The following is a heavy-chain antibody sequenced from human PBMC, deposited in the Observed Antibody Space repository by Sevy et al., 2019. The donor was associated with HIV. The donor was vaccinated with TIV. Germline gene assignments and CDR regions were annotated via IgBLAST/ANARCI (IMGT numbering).Heavy chain of an antibody. J-gene: IGHJ6*02. V-gene: IGHV3-21*01. CDR1: GFTFSSYS. CDR3: ARDKFGGSKLGGDYGMDI. Sequence: GGSLRLSCAASGFTFSSYSMNWVRQAPGKGLEWVSSISSSSSYIYYADSVKGRFTISRDNAKNSLYLKMNSLRAEDTAVYYCARDKFGGSKLGGDYGMDIWGQGTTVTVSS. D-gene: IGHD1-26*01. CDR2: ISSSSSYI.